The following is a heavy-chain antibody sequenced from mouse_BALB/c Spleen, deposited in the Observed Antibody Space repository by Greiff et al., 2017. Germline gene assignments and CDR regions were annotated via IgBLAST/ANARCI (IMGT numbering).Heavy chain of an antibody. Sequence: EVNVVESGGDLVKPGGSLKLSCAASGFTFSSYGMSWVRQTPDKRLEWVATISSGGSYTYYPDSVKGRFTISRDNAKNTLYLQMSSLKSEDTAMYYCARQNGDGRHYYAMDYWGQGTSVTVSS. J-gene: IGHJ4*01. CDR1: GFTFSSYG. D-gene: IGHD2-3*01. CDR2: ISSGGSYT. V-gene: IGHV5-6*01. CDR3: ARQNGDGRHYYAMDY.